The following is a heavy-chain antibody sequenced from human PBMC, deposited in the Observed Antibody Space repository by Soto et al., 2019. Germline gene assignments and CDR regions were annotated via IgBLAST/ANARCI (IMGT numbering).Heavy chain of an antibody. D-gene: IGHD4-17*01. CDR1: GGTFSSYA. CDR3: ARWAHYARNLNNWFDP. J-gene: IGHJ5*02. CDR2: IIPIFGTA. Sequence: QVQLVQSGAEVKKPGSSVKVSCKASGGTFSSYAISWVRQAPGQGLEWMGGIIPIFGTASYAQKFQGRVTITADESTSTAYMELSSLRSEDTAVYYCARWAHYARNLNNWFDPWGQGTLVTVSS. V-gene: IGHV1-69*01.